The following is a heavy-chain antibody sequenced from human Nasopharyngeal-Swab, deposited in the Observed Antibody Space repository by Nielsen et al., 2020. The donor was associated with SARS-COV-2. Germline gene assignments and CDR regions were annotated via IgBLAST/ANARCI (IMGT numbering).Heavy chain of an antibody. CDR1: GFTFSIYF. CDR3: ARGWFGDFYGMDV. V-gene: IGHV3-7*01. J-gene: IGHJ6*02. CDR2: INQDESEK. Sequence: GGSLRLSCGASGFTFSIYFMSWVRQAPGKGLEWVANINQDESEKYYVDSVKGRFTISRDNAENSLYLQMNSLRAEDTAVYYCARGWFGDFYGMDVWGQGTSVTVSS. D-gene: IGHD3-10*01.